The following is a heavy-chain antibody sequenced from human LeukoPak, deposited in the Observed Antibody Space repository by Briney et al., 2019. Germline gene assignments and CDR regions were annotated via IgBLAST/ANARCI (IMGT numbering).Heavy chain of an antibody. D-gene: IGHD4-23*01. V-gene: IGHV3-43D*03. CDR2: ISWDGGST. CDR1: GFTFDDYA. J-gene: IGHJ6*03. CDR3: AKDTFPDYGGNVGSYYMDV. Sequence: GGSLRLSCAASGFTFDDYAMHWVRQAPGKGLEWVSLISWDGGSTYYADSVKGRFTISRDNSKNSLYLQMNSLRAEDTALYYCAKDTFPDYGGNVGSYYMDVWGKGTTVTASS.